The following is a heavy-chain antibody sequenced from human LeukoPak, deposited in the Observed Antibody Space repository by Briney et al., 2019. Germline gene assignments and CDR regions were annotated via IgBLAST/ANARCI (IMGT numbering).Heavy chain of an antibody. CDR3: ARVNKSRRFDP. CDR1: GYSISSGYY. J-gene: IGHJ5*02. Sequence: SETLSLTCTVSGYSISSGYYWGWIRQPPGKGLEWIGSIYHSGSTYYNPSLKSRVTISVDRSKNQFSLKLSSVTAADTAVYYCARVNKSRRFDPWGQGTLVTVSS. V-gene: IGHV4-38-2*02. D-gene: IGHD1/OR15-1a*01. CDR2: IYHSGST.